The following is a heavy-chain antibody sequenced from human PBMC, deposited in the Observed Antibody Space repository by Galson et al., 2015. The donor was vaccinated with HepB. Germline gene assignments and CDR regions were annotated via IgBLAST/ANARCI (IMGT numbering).Heavy chain of an antibody. V-gene: IGHV3-7*01. CDR1: GFTFSSYC. CDR3: VCWSRISSGALNY. D-gene: IGHD6-6*01. J-gene: IGHJ4*02. Sequence: SLRLSCAASGFTFSSYCMSWVRQAPGKGLEWVAHIKHVGSEKYYVDSVKGRFTISRDNSKNSLYLQMNTLRDEDTAVYYCVCWSRISSGALNYWGQGTPVTVSS. CDR2: IKHVGSEK.